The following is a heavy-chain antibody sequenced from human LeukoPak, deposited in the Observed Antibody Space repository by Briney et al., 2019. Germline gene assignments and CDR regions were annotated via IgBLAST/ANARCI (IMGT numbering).Heavy chain of an antibody. V-gene: IGHV4-38-2*02. D-gene: IGHD2/OR15-2a*01. CDR3: ATPNIRGTIDPFDV. CDR2: IHSTGAT. J-gene: IGHJ6*04. Sequence: SETLSLTCTVSGYSISSVYYCGWIRRPPGKGLEWIATIHSTGATYYRPSLRSRATISLHTSANQFSLELRSVSAADTAVYFCATPNIRGTIDPFDVWGNGTTVIGSS. CDR1: GYSISSVYY.